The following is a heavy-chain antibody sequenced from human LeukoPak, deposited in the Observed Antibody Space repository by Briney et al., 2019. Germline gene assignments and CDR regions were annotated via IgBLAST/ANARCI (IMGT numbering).Heavy chain of an antibody. V-gene: IGHV1-18*01. CDR3: ARKWIVGATFGFDP. J-gene: IGHJ5*02. Sequence: GASVKVSCKASGYTFTSYGISWVRQAPGQGLEWMGWISAYNGNTNYAQKLQGRVTMTTDTSTSTAYMELRSLRSDDTAVYYYARKWIVGATFGFDPWGQGTLVTVSS. CDR1: GYTFTSYG. CDR2: ISAYNGNT. D-gene: IGHD1-26*01.